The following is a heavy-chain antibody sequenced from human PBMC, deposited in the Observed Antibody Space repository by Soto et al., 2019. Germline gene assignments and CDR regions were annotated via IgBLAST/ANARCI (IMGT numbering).Heavy chain of an antibody. CDR3: ARNRINGYRYGSYYYGMDV. Sequence: SVKVSCKASGGTFSSYAISWVRQAPGQGLEWMGGIIPIFGTANYAQKFQGRVTITADESTSTAYMELSSLRSEDTAVYYCARNRINGYRYGSYYYGMDVWGQGTTVTVSS. CDR2: IIPIFGTA. D-gene: IGHD5-18*01. J-gene: IGHJ6*02. CDR1: GGTFSSYA. V-gene: IGHV1-69*13.